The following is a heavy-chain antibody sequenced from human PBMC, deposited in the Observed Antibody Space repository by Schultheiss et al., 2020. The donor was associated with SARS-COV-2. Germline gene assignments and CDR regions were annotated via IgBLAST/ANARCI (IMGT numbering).Heavy chain of an antibody. CDR1: GFTFSTYG. J-gene: IGHJ4*02. CDR3: AKGGLKGVDS. Sequence: GGSLRLSCAASGFTFSTYGMHWVRQAPGKGLVWVSRVNSDGSTTTYADSVKGRFTMSRDNAKNTLYLQMNSLRAEDTAVYYCAKGGLKGVDSWGQGTLVTVSS. CDR2: VNSDGSTT. D-gene: IGHD3-16*01. V-gene: IGHV3-74*01.